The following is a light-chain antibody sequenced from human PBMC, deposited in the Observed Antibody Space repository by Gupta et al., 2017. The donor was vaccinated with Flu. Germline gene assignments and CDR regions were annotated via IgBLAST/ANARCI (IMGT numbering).Light chain of an antibody. CDR3: QSYDSSRSDWV. V-gene: IGLV1-40*01. J-gene: IGLJ3*02. Sequence: QSVLTQPPSVSGAPGQRVTISCTGSSSNIGAGYDVHWYQQFPGTAPKLLIYDNNNRPSGVPDRFSGSKSGTSASLAVSGLQADDEADYYCQSYDSSRSDWVFGGGTKLTVL. CDR2: DNN. CDR1: SSNIGAGYD.